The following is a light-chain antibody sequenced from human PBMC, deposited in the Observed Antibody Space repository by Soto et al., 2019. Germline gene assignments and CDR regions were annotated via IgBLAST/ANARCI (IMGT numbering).Light chain of an antibody. Sequence: QSALTQPASVSGSPGQSITISCTGTSSDVGGYNYVSWYQQHPGKVPKLIIYEVSNRPSGVSNRFSGSKSGNMASLTISGLQAEDEADYYCNSYTSSSSYVFGTGTKLTVL. V-gene: IGLV2-14*01. CDR1: SSDVGGYNY. J-gene: IGLJ1*01. CDR3: NSYTSSSSYV. CDR2: EVS.